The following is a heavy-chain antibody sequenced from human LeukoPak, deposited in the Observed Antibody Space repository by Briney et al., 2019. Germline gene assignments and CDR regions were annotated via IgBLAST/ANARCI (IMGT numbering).Heavy chain of an antibody. CDR1: GFTFSSYW. Sequence: PGGSLRLSCAASGFTFSSYWMHWVRQAPGKGLVWVSRINTDGSSTSYADSVKGRFTISRDNAKNTLYQQMNSLRAEDTAVYYCARETHIVVVPARGRGPNWFDPWGQGTLVTVSS. J-gene: IGHJ5*02. D-gene: IGHD2-2*01. V-gene: IGHV3-74*01. CDR2: INTDGSST. CDR3: ARETHIVVVPARGRGPNWFDP.